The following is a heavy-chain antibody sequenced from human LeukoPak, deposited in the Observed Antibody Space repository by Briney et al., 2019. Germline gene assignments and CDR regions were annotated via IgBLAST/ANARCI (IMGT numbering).Heavy chain of an antibody. CDR1: GFTFSSYG. CDR2: ISYDGSNK. Sequence: PGGSLRLSCAASGFTFSSYGMHWVRQAPGKGLEWVAVISYDGSNKYYADSVKGRFTISRDNSKNTLYLQLNSLRAEDTAVYYCAKGTEGYCSGTICYPFDYWGRGTLVTVSS. V-gene: IGHV3-30*18. CDR3: AKGTEGYCSGTICYPFDY. D-gene: IGHD2-15*01. J-gene: IGHJ4*02.